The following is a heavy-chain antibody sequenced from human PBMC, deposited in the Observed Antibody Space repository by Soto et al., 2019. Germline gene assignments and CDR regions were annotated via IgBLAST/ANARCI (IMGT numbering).Heavy chain of an antibody. CDR1: GFMFSTHW. V-gene: IGHV3-7*01. CDR3: ANDGGRHFGY. Sequence: EVQLVESGGGLVQSGGSLRLSCAASGFMFSTHWMTWVRQAPGKGLEWVATIKTDGSAKYYVDSVKGRFTISRDNAKNSLYLQMNSLRDEDTALYYCANDGGRHFGYWGQGTLVTVSS. J-gene: IGHJ4*01. D-gene: IGHD4-17*01. CDR2: IKTDGSAK.